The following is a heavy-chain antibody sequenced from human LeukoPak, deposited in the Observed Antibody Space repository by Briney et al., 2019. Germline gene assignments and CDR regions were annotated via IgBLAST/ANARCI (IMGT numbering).Heavy chain of an antibody. V-gene: IGHV4-59*12. J-gene: IGHJ4*02. CDR2: IYHSGST. CDR3: GRDIRGLYYYGSGPMGPPDYYFDY. D-gene: IGHD3-10*01. CDR1: GGSMSSYY. Sequence: SETLSLTCSVSGGSMSSYYWSWIRQSPGKGLEWIGYIYHSGSTDYNSSLKSRVTISVDTSKNQFSLKLNSVTAADTAVYYCGRDIRGLYYYGSGPMGPPDYYFDYWGQGTLVTVSS.